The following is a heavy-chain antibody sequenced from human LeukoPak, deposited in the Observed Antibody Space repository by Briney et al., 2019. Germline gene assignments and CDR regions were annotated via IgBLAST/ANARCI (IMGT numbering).Heavy chain of an antibody. CDR3: AREALSLGSVNWFDP. CDR1: GDSVSSNSAA. V-gene: IGHV6-1*01. CDR2: TYYRSKWYN. Sequence: SQTLSLTCAISGDSVSSNSAAWNWIRQSPSRGLEWLERTYYRSKWYNDYAVSVKSRITINPDTSKNQFSLQLNSVTPEDTAMYYCAREALSLGSVNWFDPWGQGTLVTVSS. J-gene: IGHJ5*02.